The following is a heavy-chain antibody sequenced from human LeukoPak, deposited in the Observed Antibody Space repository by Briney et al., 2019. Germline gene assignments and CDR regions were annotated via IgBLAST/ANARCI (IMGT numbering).Heavy chain of an antibody. V-gene: IGHV1-18*01. CDR2: ISTYNGDT. Sequence: ASVKVSCKASGYTFTSYGISWVRQAPGQGLEWMGWISTYNGDTNYAQKLQGRVTMTTDTSTNTAYMELRSLRSDDTAVYYCARVHSYCSSTSCLDYWGQGTLVTVSS. J-gene: IGHJ4*02. CDR1: GYTFTSYG. CDR3: ARVHSYCSSTSCLDY. D-gene: IGHD2-2*01.